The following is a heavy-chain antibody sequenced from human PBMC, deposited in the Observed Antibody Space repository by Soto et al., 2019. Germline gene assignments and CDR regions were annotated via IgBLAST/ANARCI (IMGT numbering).Heavy chain of an antibody. CDR3: ARDHGEWLLFTDYYYYGMDV. Sequence: SETLSLTCAVSGDSISRGYHWAWIRQPPGKGLEWVASIYHTGTTYYNPSLTSRVTISVDTSKNQFSLKLSSVTAADTAVYYCARDHGEWLLFTDYYYYGMDVWGQGTTVTVSS. V-gene: IGHV4-38-2*02. D-gene: IGHD3-3*01. CDR1: GDSISRGYH. J-gene: IGHJ6*02. CDR2: IYHTGTT.